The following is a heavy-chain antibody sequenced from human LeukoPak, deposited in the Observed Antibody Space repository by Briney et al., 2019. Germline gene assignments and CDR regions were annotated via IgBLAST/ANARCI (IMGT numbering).Heavy chain of an antibody. V-gene: IGHV4-39*01. D-gene: IGHD6-13*01. J-gene: IGHJ4*02. CDR1: GGSISSSSYY. CDR2: IYYSGST. CDR3: ARGIWQQLFGY. Sequence: SETLSLTCTVSGGSISSSSYYWGWIRQPPGKGLEWIGSIYYSGSTYYNPSLKSRVTISVDTSKNQFSLKLSSVTAADTAVYYCARGIWQQLFGYWGQGTLVTVSS.